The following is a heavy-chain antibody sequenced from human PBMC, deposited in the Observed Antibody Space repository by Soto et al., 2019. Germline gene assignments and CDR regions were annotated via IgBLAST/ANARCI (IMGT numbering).Heavy chain of an antibody. CDR1: GYTFTSYY. CDR3: ARGCSSTRRHNY. Sequence: ASVKGSCKASGYTFTSYYMHWVRQAPGQGLEWMGIINPSGGSTSYAQKFQGRVTMTRDTSTSTVYMELSSLRSEDTAVYYCARGCSSTRRHNYSSEGTWVTDSS. V-gene: IGHV1-46*01. CDR2: INPSGGST. J-gene: IGHJ4*02. D-gene: IGHD2-2*01.